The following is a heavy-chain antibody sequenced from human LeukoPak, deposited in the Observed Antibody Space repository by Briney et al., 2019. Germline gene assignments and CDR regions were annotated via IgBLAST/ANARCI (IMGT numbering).Heavy chain of an antibody. CDR1: GGSISSYY. J-gene: IGHJ5*02. CDR2: AYYNGET. CDR3: ARDLRRDGYNYRWFDP. D-gene: IGHD5-24*01. V-gene: IGHV4-39*07. Sequence: PSETLSLTCTVSGGSISSYYWAWIRQPPGKGLEWIGSAYYNGETYYNPSLKSRVTISVDTSKSQFSLKLTSVTAADTAVYYCARDLRRDGYNYRWFDPWGQGTLVTVSS.